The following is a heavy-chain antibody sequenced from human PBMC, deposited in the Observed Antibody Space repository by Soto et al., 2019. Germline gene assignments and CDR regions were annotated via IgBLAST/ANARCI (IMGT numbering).Heavy chain of an antibody. J-gene: IGHJ6*02. Sequence: HPGGSLRLSCAASGFTFSSYWMSWVRQAPGKGLEWVANIKQDGSEKYYVDSVKGRFTISRDNAKNSLYLQMNSLRAEDTAVYYCARVGYFDWPIPSFYYYYGMDVWGQGTTVTVSS. V-gene: IGHV3-7*03. CDR1: GFTFSSYW. CDR2: IKQDGSEK. CDR3: ARVGYFDWPIPSFYYYYGMDV. D-gene: IGHD3-9*01.